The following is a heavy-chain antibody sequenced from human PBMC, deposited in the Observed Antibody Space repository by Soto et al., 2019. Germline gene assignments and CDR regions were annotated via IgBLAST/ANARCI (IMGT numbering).Heavy chain of an antibody. CDR3: TTGLSSTVTTRISYYYYYGMDV. Sequence: PGGSLRLSCAASGFTFSNAWMNWVRQAPGKGLEWVGRIKSKTDGGTTDYAAPVKGRFTISRDDSKNTLYLQMNSLKTEDTAVYYCTTGLSSTVTTRISYYYYYGMDVWGQGTTVTVSS. CDR2: IKSKTDGGTT. CDR1: GFTFSNAW. J-gene: IGHJ6*02. D-gene: IGHD4-4*01. V-gene: IGHV3-15*07.